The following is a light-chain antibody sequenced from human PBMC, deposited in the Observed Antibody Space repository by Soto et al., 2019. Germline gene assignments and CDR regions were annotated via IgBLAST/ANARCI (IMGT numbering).Light chain of an antibody. CDR3: QQYGSSRST. CDR2: GAS. CDR1: QSISSSY. V-gene: IGKV3-20*01. J-gene: IGKJ3*01. Sequence: ESVLTQSPGTLSLSPGERATLSCRASQSISSSYLAWYQQKPGQAPRLLVYGASSRATGIPDRFSGSGSGTDFTLTISRLVPEDFAVYYCQQYGSSRSTFGPGTKVDIK.